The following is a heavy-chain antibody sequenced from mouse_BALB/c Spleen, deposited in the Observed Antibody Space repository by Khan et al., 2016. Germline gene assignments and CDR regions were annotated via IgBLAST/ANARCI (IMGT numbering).Heavy chain of an antibody. Sequence: QVQLQQSGAELVRPGSSVKISCKASGYAFSIYWMNWVKQRPGQGLEWIGQIYPGDGDTDYNGKFKDKATLTADKSSSTAYMQLSSLTSEDSAYYVCARSGNGYDYWGQGTTLTVSS. CDR2: IYPGDGDT. J-gene: IGHJ2*01. CDR1: GYAFSIYW. CDR3: ARSGNGYDY. V-gene: IGHV1-80*01. D-gene: IGHD2-2*01.